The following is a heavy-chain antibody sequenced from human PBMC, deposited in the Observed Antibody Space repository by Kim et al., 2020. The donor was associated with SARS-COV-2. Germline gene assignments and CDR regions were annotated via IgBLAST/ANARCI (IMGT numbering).Heavy chain of an antibody. D-gene: IGHD2-15*01. CDR2: IYYSGST. V-gene: IGHV4-39*07. J-gene: IGHJ4*02. CDR3: AATSYCSGGSCYWRPDY. CDR1: GGSISSSSYY. Sequence: SETLSLTCTVSGGSISSSSYYWCWIRQPPGKGLEWIGSIYYSGSTYYNPSLKSRVTISVDTSKNQFSLKLSSVTASDTAVYYCAATSYCSGGSCYWRPDYGGQGTLVTVSS.